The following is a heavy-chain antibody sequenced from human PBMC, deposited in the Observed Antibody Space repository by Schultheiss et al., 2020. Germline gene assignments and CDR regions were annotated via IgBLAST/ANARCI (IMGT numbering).Heavy chain of an antibody. CDR3: ARDRYYDSGGPTYFFDY. CDR1: GGSISSSSYY. Sequence: SETLSLTCTVSGGSISSSSYYWGWIRQPAGKGLEWIASIYQSGSTNYNPSLKSRVTISVDTSKNQFSLKLSSATSADTAVYYCARDRYYDSGGPTYFFDYWGQGALVTVSS. D-gene: IGHD3-22*01. J-gene: IGHJ4*02. CDR2: IYQSGST. V-gene: IGHV4-39*07.